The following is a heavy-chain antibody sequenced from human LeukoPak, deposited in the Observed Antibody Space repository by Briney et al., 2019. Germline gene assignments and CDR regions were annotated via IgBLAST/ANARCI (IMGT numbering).Heavy chain of an antibody. CDR3: ARAGGIVGANDY. J-gene: IGHJ4*02. CDR1: GYTFTSYD. CDR2: MNPNSGNT. Sequence: GASVTVSCKASGYTFTSYDINWVRQATGQGLEWMGWMNPNSGNTGYAQKFQGRVTMTRNTSISTAYMELSSLRSEDTAVYYCARAGGIVGANDYWGQGTLVTVSS. V-gene: IGHV1-8*01. D-gene: IGHD1-26*01.